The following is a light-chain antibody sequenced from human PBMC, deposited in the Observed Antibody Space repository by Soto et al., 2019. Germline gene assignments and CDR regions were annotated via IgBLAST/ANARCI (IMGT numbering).Light chain of an antibody. CDR1: SSDVGGYNH. Sequence: HSALTQPASVSGSPGQSITISCTGTSSDVGGYNHVSWYQQYPGKAPKVMIYDVSNRPSGVSNRFSGSKSGNTASLTISGLQAEDEADYYCSSYTSSSILFGTGTKV. CDR2: DVS. V-gene: IGLV2-14*01. CDR3: SSYTSSSIL. J-gene: IGLJ1*01.